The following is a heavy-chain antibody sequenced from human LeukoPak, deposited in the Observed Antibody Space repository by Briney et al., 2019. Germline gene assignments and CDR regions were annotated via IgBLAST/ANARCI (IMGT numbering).Heavy chain of an antibody. CDR3: ARSSSGWYSHFDY. CDR1: GYTFTGSY. Sequence: ASVKVSCKASGYTFTGSYIHWVRQAPGQGLEWMGWINPNSGGTDYAQKFQGRVTMTRDTSINTAYMDLSRLTSDDTAVYYCARSSSGWYSHFDYWGQGTLVIVSS. V-gene: IGHV1-2*02. D-gene: IGHD6-19*01. J-gene: IGHJ4*02. CDR2: INPNSGGT.